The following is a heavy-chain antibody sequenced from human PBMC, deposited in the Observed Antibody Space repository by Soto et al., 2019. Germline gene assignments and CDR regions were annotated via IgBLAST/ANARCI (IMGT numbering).Heavy chain of an antibody. CDR3: AGGNPDV. CDR1: GFTFSNFA. J-gene: IGHJ6*02. CDR2: ISGDGDTK. V-gene: IGHV3-30*03. Sequence: QVRLVESGGGVVQPGMSLRLSCVASGFTFSNFAVHWVRQAPGRGLEWVAVISGDGDTKSYADSVKGRFTISRDNTKNTLYLQMNSLTFADTALYYCAGGNPDVWGQGTPVNVSS.